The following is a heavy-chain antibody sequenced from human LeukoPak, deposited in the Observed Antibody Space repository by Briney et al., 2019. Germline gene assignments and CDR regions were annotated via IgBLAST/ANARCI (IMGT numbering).Heavy chain of an antibody. CDR2: IYYTGGT. D-gene: IGHD2-15*01. CDR3: ARVRGSLYGMDV. CDR1: GGSITNYY. J-gene: IGHJ6*02. Sequence: SKTLSPTCTVSGGSITNYYWAWIRQPPGKGLEWIGNIYYTGGTKYNPSLKSRVTISVDTSKNQFSLKLSSVTAADTAVYYCARVRGSLYGMDVWGQGTTVTVSS. V-gene: IGHV4-59*01.